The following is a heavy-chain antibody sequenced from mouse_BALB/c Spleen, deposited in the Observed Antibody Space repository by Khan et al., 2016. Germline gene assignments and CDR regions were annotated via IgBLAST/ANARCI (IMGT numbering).Heavy chain of an antibody. J-gene: IGHJ3*01. Sequence: EVKLLESGGGLVQPGGSLKLSCAASGFDLSRYWMSWVRQAPGKGLEWIGEINPDSRTINYTPSLKDKFIISRDNAKNTLYLQMSKVRSEDTALYYCARAGYYGYLVDWGQGTQVTVSA. CDR1: GFDLSRYW. D-gene: IGHD1-1*01. CDR2: INPDSRTI. CDR3: ARAGYYGYLVD. V-gene: IGHV4-1*02.